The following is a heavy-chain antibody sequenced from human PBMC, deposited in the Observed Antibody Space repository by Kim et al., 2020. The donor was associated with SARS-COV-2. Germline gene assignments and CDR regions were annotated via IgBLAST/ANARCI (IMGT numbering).Heavy chain of an antibody. D-gene: IGHD6-25*01. Sequence: GGSLRLSCAASGFTFSSYGMHWVRQAPGKGLEWVVVISQDGSNKYYADSVKGRFTISRDNSKNTLYLQMDSLRTEDTAVYYCAKGEEGGSYYFDYWGQGTLVTASS. CDR3: AKGEEGGSYYFDY. J-gene: IGHJ4*02. CDR1: GFTFSSYG. CDR2: ISQDGSNK. V-gene: IGHV3-30*18.